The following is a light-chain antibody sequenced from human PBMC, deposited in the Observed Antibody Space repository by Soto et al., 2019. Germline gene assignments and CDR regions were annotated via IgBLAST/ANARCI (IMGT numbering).Light chain of an antibody. CDR1: QSVSSN. Sequence: EIVMTQSPATLSVSPGERATLSCRASQSVSSNLAWYQQKPGQAPRLLIYGASTRATGIPARFSGSRSGTEFNLTISSLQSEDFAVYYCQQYNKWPPYTFGQGTKLEIK. CDR3: QQYNKWPPYT. V-gene: IGKV3-15*01. CDR2: GAS. J-gene: IGKJ2*01.